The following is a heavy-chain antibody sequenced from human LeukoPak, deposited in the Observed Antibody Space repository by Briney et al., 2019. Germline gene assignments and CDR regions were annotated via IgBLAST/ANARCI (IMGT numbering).Heavy chain of an antibody. J-gene: IGHJ4*02. CDR3: ARDYDSSGYYGPYFDY. V-gene: IGHV3-48*03. CDR2: ISSSGSTI. Sequence: GGSLRLSCAASGFTFSSYEMNWVRQAPGKGLEWVSYISSSGSTIYYADSVKGRFTISRENAKKSLYLQMNSLRAEDTAVYYCARDYDSSGYYGPYFDYWGQGTLVTVSS. CDR1: GFTFSSYE. D-gene: IGHD3-22*01.